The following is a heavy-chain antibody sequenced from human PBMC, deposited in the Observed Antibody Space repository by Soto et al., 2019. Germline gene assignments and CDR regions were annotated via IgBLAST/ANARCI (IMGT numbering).Heavy chain of an antibody. Sequence: GGSLRLSCVVSGFIPSSYAMSWVRQAPGKGLEWVSGISGSGGATSYADSVKGRFTISRDNSKNTLYLQMNSLSAEDTAIYYCAKDAIMVSSSFNYFDFWGKGALVTVSS. CDR1: GFIPSSYA. D-gene: IGHD6-13*01. V-gene: IGHV3-23*01. CDR2: ISGSGGAT. J-gene: IGHJ4*02. CDR3: AKDAIMVSSSFNYFDF.